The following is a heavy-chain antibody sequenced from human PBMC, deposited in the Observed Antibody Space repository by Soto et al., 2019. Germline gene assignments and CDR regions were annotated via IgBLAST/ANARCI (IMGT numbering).Heavy chain of an antibody. Sequence: SETLSLTCTVSGGSISSSSYYWGWIRQPPWKGLECIGSIFFIGSTYYNPSLKSRFSIFLDSSKNHFSLKLSSVTAADTAVYYCEFVGDYYGMDVWGQGTTVTVSS. J-gene: IGHJ6*02. V-gene: IGHV4-39*01. CDR2: IFFIGST. CDR3: EFVGDYYGMDV. CDR1: GGSISSSSYY.